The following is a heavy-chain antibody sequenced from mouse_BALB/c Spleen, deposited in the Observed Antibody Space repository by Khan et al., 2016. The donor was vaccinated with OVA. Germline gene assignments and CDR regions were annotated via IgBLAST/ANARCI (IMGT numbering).Heavy chain of an antibody. CDR2: ISYSGIT. CDR1: SDSA. J-gene: IGHJ4*01. CDR3: ARDGSRYNYAMDY. D-gene: IGHD2-3*01. Sequence: EVQLQESGPGLVKPSQSLSLTSDSAWNWFRQFPVNKLEWMGYISYSGITNYNPSLKSRISITRDTSKNQFFLQLNSVTTEDTATYYCARDGSRYNYAMDYWGQGTSVTVSS. V-gene: IGHV3-2*02.